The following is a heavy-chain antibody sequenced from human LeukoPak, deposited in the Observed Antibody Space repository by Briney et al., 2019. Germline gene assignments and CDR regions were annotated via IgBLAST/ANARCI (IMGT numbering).Heavy chain of an antibody. CDR3: ARGTGY. V-gene: IGHV4-59*12. Sequence: SETLSLTCTVSGGSISSYYWSWIRQPPGKGLEWIGYIYYSGSTNYNPSLKSRVTISVDTSKNQFSLKLSSVTAADTAVYYCARGTGYWGQGTLVTVSS. D-gene: IGHD1-14*01. CDR1: GGSISSYY. J-gene: IGHJ4*02. CDR2: IYYSGST.